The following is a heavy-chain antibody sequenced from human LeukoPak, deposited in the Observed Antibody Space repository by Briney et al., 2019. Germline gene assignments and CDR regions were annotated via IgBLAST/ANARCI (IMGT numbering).Heavy chain of an antibody. CDR3: ARSVEGYCSGGSCYSYYYYMDV. CDR2: IYYRGST. D-gene: IGHD2-15*01. CDR1: GYSISSGYY. Sequence: SETLSLTCTVSGYSISSGYYWGWIRQPPGKGLEWIGYIYYRGSTNYNPSLKSRVTISVDTSKNQFSLKLSSVTAADTAVYYCARSVEGYCSGGSCYSYYYYMDVWGKGTTVTVSS. J-gene: IGHJ6*03. V-gene: IGHV4-38-2*02.